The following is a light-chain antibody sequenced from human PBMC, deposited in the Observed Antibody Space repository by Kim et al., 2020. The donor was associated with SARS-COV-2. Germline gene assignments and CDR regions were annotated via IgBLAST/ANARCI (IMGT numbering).Light chain of an antibody. CDR1: QSVSTY. Sequence: EIVLTQSPATLSLSPGDSATLSCRASQSVSTYLAWYHQKPGQAPRLLIYDASNRATGIPARFSGSGSGTDFTLTISSLEPDDFAVYYCQQRKLWPRTFGQGTKVDIK. CDR3: QQRKLWPRT. V-gene: IGKV3-11*01. CDR2: DAS. J-gene: IGKJ1*01.